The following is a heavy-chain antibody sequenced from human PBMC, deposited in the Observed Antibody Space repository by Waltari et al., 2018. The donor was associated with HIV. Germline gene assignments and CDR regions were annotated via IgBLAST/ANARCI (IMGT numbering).Heavy chain of an antibody. V-gene: IGHV3-23*01. Sequence: EVQLLESGGGLVQPGGSLRLSCAGSGFTCSRYAMTWVRQAPGKGLEWVSAIFGDGGSTFYADSVKGRFTISRDNSKNTLYLQMNSLRAEDTAVYYCAKGTLNPLTTDYWGEGTLVTVSS. D-gene: IGHD4-17*01. CDR2: IFGDGGST. J-gene: IGHJ4*02. CDR3: AKGTLNPLTTDY. CDR1: GFTCSRYA.